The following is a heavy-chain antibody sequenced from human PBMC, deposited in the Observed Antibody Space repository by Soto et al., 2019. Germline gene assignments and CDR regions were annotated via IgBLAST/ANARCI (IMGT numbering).Heavy chain of an antibody. CDR3: VSAPEKRPIDN. CDR1: CVTLIEYL. Sequence: GGSLRLACAASCVTLIEYLMNWVRQVLWKVVLWVSRISVDGGDTTDADSVKGRFSISRGNAKNTVYLLMDTLRAERTAIHYCVSAPEKRPIDNWGHGSLVTVIS. V-gene: IGHV3-74*01. J-gene: IGHJ4*01. CDR2: ISVDGGDT.